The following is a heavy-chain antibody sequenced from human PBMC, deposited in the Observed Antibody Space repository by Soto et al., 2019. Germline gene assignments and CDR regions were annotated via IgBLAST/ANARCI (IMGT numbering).Heavy chain of an antibody. CDR3: AKVRRAGGTYDFYSDF. Sequence: EVQLLESGGGLVQPGGSLRLSCAASGFTFSSYGMTWVRQAPGKGLEWVSFSSATGAGTYYADSVKGRFTISRDNSKNTLYLQMTCLRDDDTTVYYCAKVRRAGGTYDFYSDFWGQGALVIVSS. V-gene: IGHV3-23*01. J-gene: IGHJ4*02. CDR2: SSATGAGT. CDR1: GFTFSSYG. D-gene: IGHD2-21*02.